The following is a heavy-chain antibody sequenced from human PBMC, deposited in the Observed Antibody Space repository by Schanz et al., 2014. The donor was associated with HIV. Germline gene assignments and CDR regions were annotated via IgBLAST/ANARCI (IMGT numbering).Heavy chain of an antibody. D-gene: IGHD3-16*01. CDR3: ARDGLATYFFDV. J-gene: IGHJ4*02. CDR1: GFTFRSYG. Sequence: QVQLVESGGGVVQPGRSLRLSCAASGFTFRSYGMHWVRQAPGKGPEWVAVIWYDGGNKYYEESVKGRFTISRDNAKNSLALQVDSLRAEDTAVYYCARDGLATYFFDVWGQGTLVTVSS. CDR2: IWYDGGNK. V-gene: IGHV3-33*01.